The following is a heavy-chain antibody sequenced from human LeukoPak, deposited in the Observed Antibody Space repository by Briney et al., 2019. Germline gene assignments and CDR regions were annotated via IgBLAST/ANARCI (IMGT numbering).Heavy chain of an antibody. V-gene: IGHV1-8*01. CDR1: GYSFTSYD. J-gene: IGHJ5*02. D-gene: IGHD6-6*01. CDR3: ARAERIAARPGYNWFDP. Sequence: GASVKVSCKASGYSFTSYDINWVRQATGQGLEWMGWMNPNSGNTGYAQKFQGRVTMTRNTSISTAYMELSSLRSEDTAVYYCARAERIAARPGYNWFDPWGQGTLVTVSS. CDR2: MNPNSGNT.